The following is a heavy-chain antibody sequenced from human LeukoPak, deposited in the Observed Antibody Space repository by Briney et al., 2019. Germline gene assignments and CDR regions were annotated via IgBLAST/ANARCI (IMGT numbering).Heavy chain of an antibody. CDR3: AREGDTSGAAGTEFDY. D-gene: IGHD6-25*01. CDR2: IGTSSSNI. Sequence: GGSLRLSCAASGFTFSDYCMNWVRQAPGKGLEWVSYIGTSSSNIYYSDSVKGRFTVSRDSARNSLYLQMNSLRAEDTAVYYCAREGDTSGAAGTEFDYWGQGALVTVSP. J-gene: IGHJ4*02. CDR1: GFTFSDYC. V-gene: IGHV3-48*01.